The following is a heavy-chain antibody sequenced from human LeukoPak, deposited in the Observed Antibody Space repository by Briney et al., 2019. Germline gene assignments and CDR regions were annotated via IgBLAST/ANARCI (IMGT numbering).Heavy chain of an antibody. CDR3: ARGFGGVVVHNPNWFDP. Sequence: SGALSLPFAVYGGAFRCYYWRWVRPPPGEGGEGIGGINHKGSTNYNPSLNSRVTISVDTSKTQFSLKLSSVTAADTAVYYCARGFGGVVVHNPNWFDPWGQGTLVTVSS. J-gene: IGHJ5*02. V-gene: IGHV4-34*01. D-gene: IGHD2-2*01. CDR1: GGAFRCYY. CDR2: INHKGST.